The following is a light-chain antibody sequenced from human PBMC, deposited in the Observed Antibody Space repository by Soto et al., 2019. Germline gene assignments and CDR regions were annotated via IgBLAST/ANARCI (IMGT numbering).Light chain of an antibody. J-gene: IGKJ1*01. V-gene: IGKV1-5*03. Sequence: DIQMTQSPSTLSASVGDRVTITCRASQSISSWLAWYQQKPGKAPKLLIYKASSLESGVPSRFSGSGSGTEFTLTISRLQPDDVATYYCQHYISFPWTFGQGTKVDIK. CDR2: KAS. CDR1: QSISSW. CDR3: QHYISFPWT.